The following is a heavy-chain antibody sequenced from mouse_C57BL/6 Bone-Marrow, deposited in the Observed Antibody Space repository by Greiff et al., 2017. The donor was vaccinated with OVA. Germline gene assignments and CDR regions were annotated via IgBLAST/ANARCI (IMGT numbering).Heavy chain of an antibody. CDR3: ARRGYGSSYVYFDV. CDR2: INPNNGGT. J-gene: IGHJ1*03. Sequence: VQLQQSGPELVKPGASVKISCKASGYTFTDYYMNWVKQSHGKSLEWIGDINPNNGGTSYNQKFKGKATLTVDKSSSTAYMELRSLTSEDSAVYYCARRGYGSSYVYFDVWGTGTTVTVSS. D-gene: IGHD1-1*01. V-gene: IGHV1-26*01. CDR1: GYTFTDYY.